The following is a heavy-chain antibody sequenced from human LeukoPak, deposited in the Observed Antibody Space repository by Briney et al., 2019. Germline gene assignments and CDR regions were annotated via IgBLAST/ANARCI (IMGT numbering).Heavy chain of an antibody. V-gene: IGHV4-39*07. CDR3: ASDYYDSSGYYRPLDY. CDR1: GGSISSSSYS. D-gene: IGHD3-22*01. J-gene: IGHJ4*02. CDR2: IYYSGST. Sequence: PSETLSLTCTVSGGSISSSSYSWGWIRQPPGKGLEWIGSIYYSGSTYYNPSLKSRVTISVDTSKNQFSLKLSSVTAADTAVYYCASDYYDSSGYYRPLDYWGQGTLVTVSS.